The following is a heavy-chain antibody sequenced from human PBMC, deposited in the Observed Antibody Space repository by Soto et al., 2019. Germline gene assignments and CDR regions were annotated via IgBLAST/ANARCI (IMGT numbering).Heavy chain of an antibody. V-gene: IGHV4-59*01. Sequence: SETLSLTCTVSDGSIIGSYWSWIRQPPGKGLEWIGYIYYNGDTNYNPSLKSRVTISVDMSKNHFSLNLRSVTAADTAVYYCARRYGSCFDYWGQGTLVTVSS. CDR2: IYYNGDT. CDR3: ARRYGSCFDY. D-gene: IGHD5-18*01. CDR1: DGSIIGSY. J-gene: IGHJ4*02.